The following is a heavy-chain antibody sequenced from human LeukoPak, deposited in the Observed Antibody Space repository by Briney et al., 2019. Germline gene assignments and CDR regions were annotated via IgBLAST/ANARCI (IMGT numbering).Heavy chain of an antibody. J-gene: IGHJ4*02. D-gene: IGHD3-3*01. CDR2: INPNSGGT. V-gene: IGHV1-2*02. CDR1: GYTFTGYY. Sequence: ASVKVSCKASGYTFTGYYMHWVRQAPGQGLEWMGWINPNSGGTNYAQKFQGRVTMTRDTSISTAYTELSRLRSDDTAVYYCARDQYYDFWSGCLEGWGQGTLVTVSS. CDR3: ARDQYYDFWSGCLEG.